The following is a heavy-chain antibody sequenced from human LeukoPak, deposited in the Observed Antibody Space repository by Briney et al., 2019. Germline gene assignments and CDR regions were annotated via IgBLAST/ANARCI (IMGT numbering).Heavy chain of an antibody. V-gene: IGHV4-34*01. J-gene: IGHJ5*02. CDR1: SGSISSYY. Sequence: SETLSLTCTVSSGSISSYYWSWIRQSPGKGLEWIGESGESGGTKFNPSLKSRVSISADTSKNQFSLKLRSVTAADTAVYYCAKNGQSGFSFDPWGQGTLVTVSS. CDR3: AKNGQSGFSFDP. D-gene: IGHD1-26*01. CDR2: SGESGGT.